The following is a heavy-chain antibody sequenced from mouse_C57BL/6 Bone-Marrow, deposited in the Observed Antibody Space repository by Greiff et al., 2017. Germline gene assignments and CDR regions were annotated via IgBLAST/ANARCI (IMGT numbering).Heavy chain of an antibody. D-gene: IGHD1-1*01. CDR1: GFNIKDDY. V-gene: IGHV14-4*01. Sequence: VQLKESGAELVRPGASVKLSCTASGFNIKDDYMHWVKQRPEQGLEWIGWIDPENGDTEYASKFQGKATITADTSSNTAYLQLSSLTSEDTAVYYCTTVFITTLVATGAMDYWGQGTSVTVSS. J-gene: IGHJ4*01. CDR3: TTVFITTLVATGAMDY. CDR2: IDPENGDT.